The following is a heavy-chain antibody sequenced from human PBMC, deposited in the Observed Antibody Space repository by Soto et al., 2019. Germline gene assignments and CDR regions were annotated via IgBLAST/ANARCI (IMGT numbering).Heavy chain of an antibody. D-gene: IGHD3-22*01. V-gene: IGHV3-30*18. J-gene: IGHJ4*02. CDR3: AKVRYYYDSSGYWFDY. CDR1: GFTFSSYG. CDR2: ISYDGSNK. Sequence: VQLVESGGGVVQPGRSLRLSCAASGFTFSSYGMHWVRQAPGKGLEWVAVISYDGSNKYYADSVKGRFTISRDNSKNTLYLQMNSLRAEDTAVYYCAKVRYYYDSSGYWFDYWGQGTLVTVSS.